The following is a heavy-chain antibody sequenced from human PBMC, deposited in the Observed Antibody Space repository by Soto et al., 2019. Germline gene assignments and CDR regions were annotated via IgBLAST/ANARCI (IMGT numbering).Heavy chain of an antibody. V-gene: IGHV6-1*01. CDR1: GDSVSSNSAA. CDR3: ARDHGVAAAGDNWFDP. J-gene: IGHJ5*02. CDR2: TYYRSKWYN. Sequence: SQTLSLTCAISGDSVSSNSAAWNWIRQSPSRGLEWLGRTYYRSKWYNDYAVSVKSRITINPDTSKNQLSLQLNSVTPEDTAVYYCARDHGVAAAGDNWFDPWGQGTLVTVSS. D-gene: IGHD6-13*01.